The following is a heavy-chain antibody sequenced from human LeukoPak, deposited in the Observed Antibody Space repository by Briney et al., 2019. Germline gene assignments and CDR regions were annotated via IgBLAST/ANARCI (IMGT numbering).Heavy chain of an antibody. D-gene: IGHD5-24*01. Sequence: ASVKVSRKASGYTFTDYYMHWVRQAPGQGLEWMGWINPHSGGTDHAQKFQGRVTMTRDTSISTVYMDLSSLRSDDTAMYYCARDLRGQWLHPYYYDYWGQGTLVTVSS. CDR2: INPHSGGT. CDR3: ARDLRGQWLHPYYYDY. J-gene: IGHJ4*02. V-gene: IGHV1-2*02. CDR1: GYTFTDYY.